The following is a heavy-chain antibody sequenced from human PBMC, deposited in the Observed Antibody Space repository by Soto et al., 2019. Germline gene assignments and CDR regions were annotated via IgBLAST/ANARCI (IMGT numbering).Heavy chain of an antibody. CDR3: ARVVPGAEAWFGP. CDR1: GYTFSNYG. D-gene: IGHD2-2*01. Sequence: QVQLVQSGGEVKRPGASVKVSCKPSGYTFSNYGITWVRQAPGQPLEWLGWISLYSDGTNYAQKIQGRVSMTTDTSTTTAYMELRSLRSDDTAVYYCARVVPGAEAWFGPWGQGTLVTVSS. CDR2: ISLYSDGT. V-gene: IGHV1-18*01. J-gene: IGHJ5*02.